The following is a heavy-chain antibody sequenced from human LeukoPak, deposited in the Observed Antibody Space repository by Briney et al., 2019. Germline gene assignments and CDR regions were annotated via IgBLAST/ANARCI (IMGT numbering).Heavy chain of an antibody. Sequence: SGGSLRLSCRASRFSFSDYDMHWVRQAPGKGLGWVAVISSDGSRKHYGDSVKGRFTISRDNSESTLFLQMNSLRTDHTSVYFCAKYAYNWNAPDGFDMWGQGTMVIVSS. J-gene: IGHJ3*02. CDR2: ISSDGSRK. CDR1: RFSFSDYD. CDR3: AKYAYNWNAPDGFDM. D-gene: IGHD1-1*01. V-gene: IGHV3-30*18.